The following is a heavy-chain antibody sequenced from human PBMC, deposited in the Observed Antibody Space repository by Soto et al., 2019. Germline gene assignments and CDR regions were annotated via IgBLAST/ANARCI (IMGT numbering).Heavy chain of an antibody. D-gene: IGHD2-15*01. CDR1: GYSVTSSDYY. V-gene: IGHV4-39*01. CDR2: MFYSGLT. CDR3: APLSVSLSGPYGIHV. Sequence: SETLSLTCTVSGYSVTSSDYYWAWIRQPPGKGLEWIGSMFYSGLTYYNPSLKSRVTLSVDTSKNQFSVRLNSVTAADTAVYYCAPLSVSLSGPYGIHVWGQGTTVTVSS. J-gene: IGHJ6*02.